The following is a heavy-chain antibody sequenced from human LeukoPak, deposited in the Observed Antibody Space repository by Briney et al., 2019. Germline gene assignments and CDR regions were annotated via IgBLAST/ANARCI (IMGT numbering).Heavy chain of an antibody. CDR1: GFTFSSYG. V-gene: IGHV3-33*01. D-gene: IGHD1-26*01. CDR2: IWYDGSNK. J-gene: IGHJ1*01. Sequence: PGGSLRLSCAASGFTFSSYGMHWVRQAPGKGLEWVAVIWYDGSNKYYADSVKGRFTISRDNSKNTLYLQMNSLRAEDTAVYYCARDQVVGASLDYAEYFQHWGQGTLVTVSS. CDR3: ARDQVVGASLDYAEYFQH.